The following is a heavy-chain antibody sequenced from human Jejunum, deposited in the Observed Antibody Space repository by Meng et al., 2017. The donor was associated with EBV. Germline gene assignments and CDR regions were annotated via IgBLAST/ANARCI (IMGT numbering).Heavy chain of an antibody. Sequence: GKLVKSGAEMKKPGASVKVSCKASGYTFTNNPIHWMRQAPGQGLEWMGIINPSGGTTTYTKKFQGRVTMTRDTSTRTIYMELSSLRSEDTAMYYCARDPCNGGSCFNWFDPWGQGTLVTVSS. D-gene: IGHD2-15*01. J-gene: IGHJ5*02. CDR2: INPSGGTT. CDR1: GYTFTNNP. V-gene: IGHV1-46*01. CDR3: ARDPCNGGSCFNWFDP.